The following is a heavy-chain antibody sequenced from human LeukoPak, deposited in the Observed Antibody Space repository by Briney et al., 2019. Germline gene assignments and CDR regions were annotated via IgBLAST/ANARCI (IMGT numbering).Heavy chain of an antibody. D-gene: IGHD3-22*01. J-gene: IGHJ4*02. CDR2: IIPIFGTA. CDR3: ASPPSYDSSGYQSL. CDR1: GGTFSSYA. V-gene: IGHV1-69*06. Sequence: SVKVSCNASGGTFSSYAISWVRHAPGQGLEWMGRIIPIFGTANNAQKFQGRATITADKSTSTAYMELSSLRSEDTAVYYCASPPSYDSSGYQSLWGQGTLVTVSS.